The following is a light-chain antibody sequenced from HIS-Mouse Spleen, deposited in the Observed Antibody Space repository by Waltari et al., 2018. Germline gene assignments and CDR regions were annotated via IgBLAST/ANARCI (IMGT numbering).Light chain of an antibody. Sequence: SYELTQPPSVSVSPGQTARTTCSGDAFPKNYAYRYQQKSGQAPMLVIYEDSKPPPGIPERFSGSSSGTMATLTISGAQVEDEADYYCYSTDSSGNHRVFGGGTKLTVL. V-gene: IGLV3-10*01. CDR1: AFPKNY. J-gene: IGLJ2*01. CDR3: YSTDSSGNHRV. CDR2: EDS.